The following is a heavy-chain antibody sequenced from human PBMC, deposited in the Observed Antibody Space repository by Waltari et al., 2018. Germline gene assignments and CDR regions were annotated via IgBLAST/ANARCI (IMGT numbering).Heavy chain of an antibody. CDR2: ISWNSVSI. D-gene: IGHD6-13*01. CDR1: GFTFDDYA. V-gene: IGHV3-9*01. Sequence: EVQLVESGGGLVQPGRSLRLSCAASGFTFDDYAMHWVRQAPGKGMEWVSGISWNSVSIGYADSVKGRFTISRDNAKKSLYLQMNSLRAEDTALYYCAKGYSSSLSIDYWGQGTLVTVSS. CDR3: AKGYSSSLSIDY. J-gene: IGHJ4*02.